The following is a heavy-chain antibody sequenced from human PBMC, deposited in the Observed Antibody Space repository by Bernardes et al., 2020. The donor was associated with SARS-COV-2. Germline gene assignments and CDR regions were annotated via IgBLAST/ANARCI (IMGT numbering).Heavy chain of an antibody. CDR3: AADLGYCSGGNCYGFDY. CDR2: IVVGSANT. D-gene: IGHD2-15*01. Sequence: SVKVSCKASGFTFTNPAVQWVRQARGRRLEWIGWIVVGSANTDYAQKFQGRVTITRDMSTSTAYMELSSLTSEDTAMYYCAADLGYCSGGNCYGFDYWGQGTLVTVSS. CDR1: GFTFTNPA. V-gene: IGHV1-58*01. J-gene: IGHJ4*02.